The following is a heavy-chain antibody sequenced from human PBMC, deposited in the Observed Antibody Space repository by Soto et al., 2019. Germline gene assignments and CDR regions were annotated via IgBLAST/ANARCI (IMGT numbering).Heavy chain of an antibody. V-gene: IGHV4-30-4*01. CDR3: AREVRSGHFVDY. Sequence: SETLSLTCTVSGGSIRGGVYYWSWIRQPPGKGLEWIGYIYYSGSTYYNPSLKSRVTISVDTSKNQFSLKLSSVTAADTAVYYCAREVRSGHFVDYWGQGTLVTVSS. J-gene: IGHJ4*02. CDR2: IYYSGST. D-gene: IGHD3-3*01. CDR1: GGSIRGGVYY.